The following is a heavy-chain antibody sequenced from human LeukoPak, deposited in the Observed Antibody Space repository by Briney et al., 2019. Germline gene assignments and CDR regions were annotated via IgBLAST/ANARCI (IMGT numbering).Heavy chain of an antibody. CDR2: IYHSGST. J-gene: IGHJ4*02. D-gene: IGHD3-10*01. V-gene: IGHV4-4*02. CDR1: GGSISSSNW. CDR3: ARDLVWFGELSTSDY. Sequence: SETLSLTCAVSGGSISSSNWWSWVRQPPGKGLEWIGEIYHSGSTNYNPSLKSRVTISVDKSKNQFSLKLSSVTAADTAVYYCARDLVWFGELSTSDYWGQGTLVTVSS.